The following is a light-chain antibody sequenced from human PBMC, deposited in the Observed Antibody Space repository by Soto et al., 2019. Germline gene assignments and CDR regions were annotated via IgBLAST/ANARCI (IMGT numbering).Light chain of an antibody. CDR3: QQYGRSPPYT. J-gene: IGKJ2*01. V-gene: IGKV3-20*01. Sequence: EIVLTQSPGTLSLSPGERATLSCRASQSVSSNYLAWYQQKPGQAPRLLISGASSRATGIPDRFSGSGSGTDLTLTINRLEPEDFAVYYCQQYGRSPPYTFGQGTKLEIK. CDR1: QSVSSNY. CDR2: GAS.